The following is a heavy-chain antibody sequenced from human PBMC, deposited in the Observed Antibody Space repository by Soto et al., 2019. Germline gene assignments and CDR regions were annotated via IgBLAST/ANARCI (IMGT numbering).Heavy chain of an antibody. CDR2: IIPIFGTA. CDR3: ARKTTVRVSQYYYYGMDV. CDR1: GGTFSSYA. D-gene: IGHD4-17*01. J-gene: IGHJ6*02. V-gene: IGHV1-69*12. Sequence: QVQLVQSGAEVKKPGSSVKVSCKASGGTFSSYAISWVRQAPGQGLEWMGGIIPIFGTANYAQKFQGRVTITADESTSTAYMELSSLRSEDTAVYYCARKTTVRVSQYYYYGMDVWGQGTTVTVSS.